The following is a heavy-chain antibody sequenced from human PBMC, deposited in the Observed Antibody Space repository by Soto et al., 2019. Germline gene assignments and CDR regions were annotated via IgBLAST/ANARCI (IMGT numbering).Heavy chain of an antibody. J-gene: IGHJ4*02. V-gene: IGHV1-46*01. CDR1: GYTFTHYY. D-gene: IGHD6-25*01. CDR2: INPASGST. CDR3: ARDLAAGDH. Sequence: QGQLVQSGAAVKKPGASVKLSCRTSGYTFTHYYIHWVRQAPGQGLEWLAIINPASGSTNYAQDFLGRVTLTMDTSTTTVYRELSGLRSEDTAIFCCARDLAAGDHWGQGTLVTVSS.